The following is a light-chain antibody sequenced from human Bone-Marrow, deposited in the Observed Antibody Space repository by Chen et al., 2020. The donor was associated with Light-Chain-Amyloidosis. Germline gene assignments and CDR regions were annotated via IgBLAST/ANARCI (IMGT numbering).Light chain of an antibody. CDR3: AAWDDGLGDGV. CDR2: RNN. Sequence: QSVLTQPPSASGTPGQRVTISCSGSTSNIGTNYVYWYHQLPGTAPKLLIYRNNQRPSGVPARFSGSKSGASASMDISGLRSEDEADYFCAAWDDGLGDGVFGGGTKLTVL. J-gene: IGLJ3*02. CDR1: TSNIGTNY. V-gene: IGLV1-47*01.